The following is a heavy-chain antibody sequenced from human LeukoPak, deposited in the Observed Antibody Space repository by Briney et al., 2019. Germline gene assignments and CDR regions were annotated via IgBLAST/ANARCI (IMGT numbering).Heavy chain of an antibody. V-gene: IGHV1-2*02. J-gene: IGHJ3*02. D-gene: IGHD7-27*01. CDR1: GYTFTGYY. CDR3: ARLWGKFDAFDI. Sequence: ASVKVSYKASGYTFTGYYMHWVRQAPGQGLEWMGWINPNSGGTNYAQKFQGRVTMTRDTSISTAYMELSSLRSDDTAVYYCARLWGKFDAFDIWGQGTMVTVSS. CDR2: INPNSGGT.